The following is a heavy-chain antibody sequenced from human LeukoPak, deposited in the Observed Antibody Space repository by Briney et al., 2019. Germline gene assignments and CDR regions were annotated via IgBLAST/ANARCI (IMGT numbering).Heavy chain of an antibody. CDR2: MYPGDSDT. J-gene: IGHJ4*02. Sequence: GESLKISCKGSGYSFTSYWIGWVRQMPGEGLEWMGIMYPGDSDTRYSPSFQGQVTISADKSISTAYLQWSSLKASDTAMYYCARLFYGDYVGGIYFDYWGQGTLVTVSS. V-gene: IGHV5-51*01. D-gene: IGHD4-17*01. CDR3: ARLFYGDYVGGIYFDY. CDR1: GYSFTSYW.